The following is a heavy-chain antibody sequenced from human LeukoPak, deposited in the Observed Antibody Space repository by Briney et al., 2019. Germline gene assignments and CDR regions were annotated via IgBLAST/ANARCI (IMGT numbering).Heavy chain of an antibody. J-gene: IGHJ4*02. D-gene: IGHD7-27*01. CDR3: ARRLLTADRGGPFDY. Sequence: GESLKISCKGSGYRFTKSWIGWVRQMPGKGLEWLGIIYPDDSRTRYSPSFQGQVTISVDKSITTAYLQWSSLKASDTAMYYCARRLLTADRGGPFDYWGQGALVTVSS. CDR1: GYRFTKSW. V-gene: IGHV5-51*01. CDR2: IYPDDSRT.